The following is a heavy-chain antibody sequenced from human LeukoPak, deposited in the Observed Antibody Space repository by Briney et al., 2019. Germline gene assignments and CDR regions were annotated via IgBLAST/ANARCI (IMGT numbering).Heavy chain of an antibody. CDR1: GGSISSGGYF. CDR2: IYYSGST. D-gene: IGHD3-10*02. J-gene: IGHJ4*02. CDR3: ARAFTVSSLYYFDY. Sequence: SQTLSLTCTVSGGSISSGGYFWSWIRQHPGKGLEWIGYIYYSGSTYYNPSLKSRVTISVDTSKNQFSLKLSSVTAADTAVYYCARAFTVSSLYYFDYWDQGTLVTVSS. V-gene: IGHV4-31*03.